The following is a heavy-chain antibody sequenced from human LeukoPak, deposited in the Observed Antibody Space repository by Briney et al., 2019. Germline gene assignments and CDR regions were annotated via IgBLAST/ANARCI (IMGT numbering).Heavy chain of an antibody. CDR2: ISYDGSNK. CDR1: GLTLNNYA. CDR3: VRDGVGYNSGWYGYFAY. Sequence: GGSLRLSCAASGLTLNNYAMHWVRQAPGKGLEWVGVISYDGSNKYYADYVKGRVIISRDNSKNTLYQQMNSLRAEDTAVYYCVRDGVGYNSGWYGYFAYWGQGTLVTVSS. D-gene: IGHD6-19*01. V-gene: IGHV3-30*04. J-gene: IGHJ4*02.